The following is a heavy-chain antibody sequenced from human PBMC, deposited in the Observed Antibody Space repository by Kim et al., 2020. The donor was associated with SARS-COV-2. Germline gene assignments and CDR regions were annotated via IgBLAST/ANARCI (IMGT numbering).Heavy chain of an antibody. CDR3: ARDWLDCSGGSCYSASAFDI. CDR2: IYYSGST. D-gene: IGHD2-15*01. CDR1: GGSVSSGSYY. Sequence: SETLSLTCTVSGGSVSSGSYYWSWIRQPPGKGLEWIGYIYYSGSTNYNPSLKSRVTISVDTSKNQFSLKLSSVTAADTAVYYCARDWLDCSGGSCYSASAFDIWGQGTMVTVSS. V-gene: IGHV4-61*01. J-gene: IGHJ3*02.